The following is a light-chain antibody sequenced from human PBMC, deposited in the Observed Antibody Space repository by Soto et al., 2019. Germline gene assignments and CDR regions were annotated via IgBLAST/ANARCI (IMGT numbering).Light chain of an antibody. CDR2: GVS. CDR1: GVDVGCYDY. Sequence: QSLLTEPPSASGSLGQLVTIACAGTGVDVGCYDYVSWYQQHPGKPPQLMIYGVSKRPSGVPDRFSGSKSGNTASLTVSGLQAEDEADYYCCSFAGSYNFYVFGAGTKVTVL. CDR3: CSFAGSYNFYV. J-gene: IGLJ1*01. V-gene: IGLV2-8*01.